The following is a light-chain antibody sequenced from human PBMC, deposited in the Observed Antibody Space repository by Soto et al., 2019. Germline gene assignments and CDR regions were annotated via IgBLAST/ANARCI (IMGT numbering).Light chain of an antibody. CDR3: QQYNNYNT. CDR1: QSVSIN. V-gene: IGKV3-15*01. J-gene: IGKJ5*01. Sequence: EIVMTQSPATLSVSPGERATLSCRASQSVSINLAWYQQKPGQAPRLLIYGASTRATGIPARFSGSGSGTEFTLTISSLQSEDFAVYYCQQYNNYNTFGQGTRLEIK. CDR2: GAS.